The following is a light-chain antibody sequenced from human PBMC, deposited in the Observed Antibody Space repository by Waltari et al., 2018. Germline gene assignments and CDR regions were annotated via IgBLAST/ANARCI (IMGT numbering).Light chain of an antibody. CDR2: EVI. V-gene: IGLV2-14*01. CDR3: SSYTSSSTGV. Sequence: QSALTQPASVSGSPGQSITISCTGTSSDVGGYNYVSWYQQHPGKAPKLMIYEVINRPSGVSNRFSGSKSGNTASLTISGLQAEDEADYYCSSYTSSSTGVFGTGTKVTVL. CDR1: SSDVGGYNY. J-gene: IGLJ1*01.